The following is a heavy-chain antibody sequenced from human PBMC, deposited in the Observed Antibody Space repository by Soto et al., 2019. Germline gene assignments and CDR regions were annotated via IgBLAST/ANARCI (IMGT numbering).Heavy chain of an antibody. CDR3: ARSGLPLIEILDY. D-gene: IGHD1-1*01. CDR2: INPRGETR. CDR1: GFTFSDYY. J-gene: IGHJ4*01. V-gene: IGHV3-11*01. Sequence: GGSLRLSCAASGFTFSDYYLNWIRQAPGQGLEWLSFINPRGETRYIADSIRGRFTFSRDNARRSLYVQMNSLRAEDTAVYYCARSGLPLIEILDYWGHGTLVTVSS.